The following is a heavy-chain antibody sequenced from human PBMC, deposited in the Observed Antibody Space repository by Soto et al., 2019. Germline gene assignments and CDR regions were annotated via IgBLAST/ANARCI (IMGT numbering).Heavy chain of an antibody. J-gene: IGHJ5*02. CDR3: ARGHSSSWYNWFDP. V-gene: IGHV4-59*01. D-gene: IGHD6-13*01. CDR2: IYYSGST. CDR1: GGSISSYY. Sequence: SETLSLTCTVSGGSISSYYWSWIRQPPGKGLEWIGYIYYSGSTNYNPSRKSRVTISVDTSKNQFSLKLSSVTAADTAVYYCARGHSSSWYNWFDPWGQGTLVTVSS.